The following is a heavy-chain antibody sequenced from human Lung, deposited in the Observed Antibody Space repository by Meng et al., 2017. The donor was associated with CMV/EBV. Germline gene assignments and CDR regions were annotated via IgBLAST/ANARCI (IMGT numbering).Heavy chain of an antibody. CDR2: INPSGGST. Sequence: QMQLVQSGAEVKKPGASVKVSCKASGYTFTNYYMHWVRQAPGQGLEWMGVINPSGGSTNYAQKFQGRLTMTRDTSTSTVYMELSSLRSEDTAVYYCARGDGGNGSDYWGQGTLVTVSS. D-gene: IGHD4-23*01. V-gene: IGHV1-46*01. CDR1: GYTFTNYY. J-gene: IGHJ4*02. CDR3: ARGDGGNGSDY.